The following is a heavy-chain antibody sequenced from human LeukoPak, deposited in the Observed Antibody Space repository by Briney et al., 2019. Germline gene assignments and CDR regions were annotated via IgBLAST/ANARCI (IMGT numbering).Heavy chain of an antibody. D-gene: IGHD3-3*01. Sequence: GALRLSCAASGFTFSSYGMHWVRQAPGKGLEWVAVIWYDGSNKYYADSVKGRFTISRDNSKNTLYLQMNSLRAEDTAVYYCARDQVASYDFWGGPPRYYGMDVWGQGTTVTVSS. V-gene: IGHV3-33*01. CDR2: IWYDGSNK. J-gene: IGHJ6*02. CDR3: ARDQVASYDFWGGPPRYYGMDV. CDR1: GFTFSSYG.